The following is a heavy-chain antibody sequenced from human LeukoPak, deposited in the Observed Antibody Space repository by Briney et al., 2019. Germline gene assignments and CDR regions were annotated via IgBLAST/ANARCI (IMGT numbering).Heavy chain of an antibody. D-gene: IGHD3-9*01. Sequence: ASVKISCKASGGTFSSYAISWVRQAPGQGLEWMGGIIPTFGTANYAQKFQGRVTITADESTSTAYMELSSLRSEDTAVYYCARDHRPRVLRYFDWLPLVTAIPDHDYCDYGMDVWGQGTTVTVSS. V-gene: IGHV1-69*01. CDR1: GGTFSSYA. CDR3: ARDHRPRVLRYFDWLPLVTAIPDHDYCDYGMDV. J-gene: IGHJ6*02. CDR2: IIPTFGTA.